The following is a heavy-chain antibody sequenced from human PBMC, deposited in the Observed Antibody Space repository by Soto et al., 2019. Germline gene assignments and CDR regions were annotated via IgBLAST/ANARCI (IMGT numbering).Heavy chain of an antibody. CDR2: IYHSGST. CDR3: ARVRDFWSGPRPGYFDY. D-gene: IGHD3-3*01. V-gene: IGHV4-38-2*01. J-gene: IGHJ4*02. Sequence: NPSETLSLTCAVPGYSISSGYYWGWIRQPPGKGLEWIGSIYHSGSTYYNPSLKSRVTISVDTSKNQFSLKLSSVTAADTAVYYCARVRDFWSGPRPGYFDYWGQGTLVTVSS. CDR1: GYSISSGYY.